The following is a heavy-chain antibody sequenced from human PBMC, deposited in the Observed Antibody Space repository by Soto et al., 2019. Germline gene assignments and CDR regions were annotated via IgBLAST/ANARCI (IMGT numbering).Heavy chain of an antibody. J-gene: IGHJ4*02. Sequence: GASVKVSCKASGYTFTSYDINWVRQATGQGLEWMGWMNPNSGNTGYAQKFQGRVTMTRNTSISTAYMELSSLRSEDTAVYYCARPTGAAADFDYWGQGTLVTVS. CDR3: ARPTGAAADFDY. CDR2: MNPNSGNT. CDR1: GYTFTSYD. D-gene: IGHD3-10*01. V-gene: IGHV1-8*01.